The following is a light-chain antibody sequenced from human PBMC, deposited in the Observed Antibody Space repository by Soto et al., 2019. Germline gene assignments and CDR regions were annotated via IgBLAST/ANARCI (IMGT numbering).Light chain of an antibody. CDR1: NIGSKS. Sequence: SYELTQPPSVSVAPGETARITCGGNNIGSKSVHWYQQKPGQAPVLVIYYDSYRHSGIPERFSGSNSGNAATLTISRVEAGDEADYYCQVWDSSSGVFGGGTKLTV. J-gene: IGLJ2*01. CDR2: YDS. V-gene: IGLV3-21*04. CDR3: QVWDSSSGV.